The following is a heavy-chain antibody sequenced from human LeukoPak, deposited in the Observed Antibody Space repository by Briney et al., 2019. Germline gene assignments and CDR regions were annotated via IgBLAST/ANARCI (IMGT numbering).Heavy chain of an antibody. CDR3: ARHAGGIAAAGTRPFDY. Sequence: SETLSLTCTVSGASFSSNTYYWGWIRQPPGKGLEWIGSSYCSGSTYSNPSLKSRVTISVDTSKNQFSLKLSSVTAADTAVYYCARHAGGIAAAGTRPFDYWGQGTLVTVSS. V-gene: IGHV4-39*01. D-gene: IGHD6-13*01. J-gene: IGHJ4*02. CDR2: SYCSGST. CDR1: GASFSSNTYY.